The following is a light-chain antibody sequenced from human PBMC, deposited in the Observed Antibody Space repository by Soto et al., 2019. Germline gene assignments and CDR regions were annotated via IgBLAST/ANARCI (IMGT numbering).Light chain of an antibody. CDR2: DAS. J-gene: IGKJ5*01. CDR1: QDISNY. CDR3: QQYDNLPT. Sequence: DIKRTQSTSSLSGSVGDRGGISFHASQDISNYLNCYQQKPGKAPKLLIYDASNLETGVPSRFSGSGSGTDFTFIISSLQPEDIATYYCQQYDNLPTFGQGTRLEIK. V-gene: IGKV1-33*01.